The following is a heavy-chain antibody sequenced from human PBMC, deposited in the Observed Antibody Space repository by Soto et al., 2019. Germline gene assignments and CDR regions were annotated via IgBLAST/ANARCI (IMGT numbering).Heavy chain of an antibody. V-gene: IGHV1-8*01. CDR1: GYSFTSLD. Sequence: GASVKVSCKASGYSFTSLDINRVRQTAGQGLEWLGRMEPRHGSTGYAQTLRGRVTMTRDTSMNTAYVELTTLTSEDTAVYYCAKDWATPVAARFFDSWGQGTAVSVSS. CDR3: AKDWATPVAARFFDS. CDR2: MEPRHGST. D-gene: IGHD6-19*01. J-gene: IGHJ4*02.